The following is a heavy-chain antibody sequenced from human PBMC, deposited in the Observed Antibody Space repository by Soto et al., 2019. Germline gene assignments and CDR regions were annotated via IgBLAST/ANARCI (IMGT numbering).Heavy chain of an antibody. CDR3: VRGDVAARNAFDI. J-gene: IGHJ3*02. D-gene: IGHD6-19*01. Sequence: EVQLVESGGGLVQPGGSLRLSCAASGFTFSNYWMHWVRQAPGKGLVWVSRINSDGTNTYYADSVKGRFTISRDNAKNTLDLQMNSLRAEDTAVYYCVRGDVAARNAFDIWGQGTMVIVSS. CDR2: INSDGTNT. V-gene: IGHV3-74*01. CDR1: GFTFSNYW.